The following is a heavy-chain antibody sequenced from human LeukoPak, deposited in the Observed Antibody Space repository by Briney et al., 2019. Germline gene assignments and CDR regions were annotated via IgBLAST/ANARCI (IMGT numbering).Heavy chain of an antibody. D-gene: IGHD5-24*01. V-gene: IGHV4-34*01. Sequence: GSLRLSCAASGFTFSSYSMNWIRQPPGKGPEWIGEINHSGSTNYNPSLKSRVTISVDTSKNQFSLKLSSVTAADTAVYYCARGGAEMATITAGPFDYWGQGTLVTVSS. CDR1: GFTFSSYS. CDR2: INHSGST. CDR3: ARGGAEMATITAGPFDY. J-gene: IGHJ4*02.